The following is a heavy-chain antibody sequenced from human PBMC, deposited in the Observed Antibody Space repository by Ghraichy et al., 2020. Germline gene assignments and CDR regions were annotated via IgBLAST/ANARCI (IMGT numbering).Heavy chain of an antibody. V-gene: IGHV1-18*04. Sequence: ASVKVSCKASGYTFTSYGISWVRQAPGQGLEWMGWISAYNGNTNYAQKLQGRVTMTTDTSTSTAYMELRSLRSDDTAVYYCARNFTVTTPGHRHKIGSGWFDPWGQGTLVTVSS. D-gene: IGHD4-11*01. CDR3: ARNFTVTTPGHRHKIGSGWFDP. CDR2: ISAYNGNT. J-gene: IGHJ5*02. CDR1: GYTFTSYG.